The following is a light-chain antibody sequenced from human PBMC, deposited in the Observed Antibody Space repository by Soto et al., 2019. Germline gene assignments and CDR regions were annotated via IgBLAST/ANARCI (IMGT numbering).Light chain of an antibody. J-gene: IGKJ4*01. CDR1: QSILYNSHNKNY. Sequence: DIVMTQSPDSLAVSLGERASINCTSSQSILYNSHNKNYLAWYQQKPRQPPKLLIHWASTRESGVPDRFSGGGSGTDFTLTISSLQAEDVAIYFCHQYHTIPVTFDGGTKVELK. V-gene: IGKV4-1*01. CDR3: HQYHTIPVT. CDR2: WAS.